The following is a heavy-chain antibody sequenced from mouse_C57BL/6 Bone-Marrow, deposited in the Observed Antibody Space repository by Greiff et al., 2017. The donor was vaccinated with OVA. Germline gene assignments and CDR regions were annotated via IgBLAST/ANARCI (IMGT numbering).Heavy chain of an antibody. Sequence: QVQLQQSGAELAKPGASVKLSCKASGYTFTSYWMHWVKQRPGQGLEWIGYINPSSGYTKYNQKFKDKATLTAEKSSSTAYMQLSSLTYEDSAVYYCARRRSYFDYWGQGTTLTVSS. V-gene: IGHV1-7*01. CDR3: ARRRSYFDY. CDR2: INPSSGYT. CDR1: GYTFTSYW. J-gene: IGHJ2*01.